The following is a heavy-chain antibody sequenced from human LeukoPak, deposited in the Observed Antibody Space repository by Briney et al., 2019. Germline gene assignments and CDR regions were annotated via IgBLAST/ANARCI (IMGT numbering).Heavy chain of an antibody. CDR1: GYTFTSYG. CDR3: ARRDRGWYQDY. CDR2: IIPILGIA. V-gene: IGHV1-69*04. D-gene: IGHD6-19*01. Sequence: GASVKVSCKASGYTFTSYGISWVRQAPGQGLEWMGRIIPILGIANYAQKFQGRVTITADKSTSTAYMELSSLRSEDTAVYYCARRDRGWYQDYWGQGTLVTVSS. J-gene: IGHJ4*02.